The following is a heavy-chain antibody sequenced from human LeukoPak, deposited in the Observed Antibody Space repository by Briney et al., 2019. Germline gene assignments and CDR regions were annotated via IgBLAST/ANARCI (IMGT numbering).Heavy chain of an antibody. J-gene: IGHJ4*02. CDR3: AREQPERLYFDY. CDR1: GFTFSSYG. V-gene: IGHV3-33*01. CDR2: IWYDGSNK. Sequence: GGSLRLSCAASGFTFSSYGMHWVRQAPGKGLEWVAVIWYDGSNKYYADSVKGRFTISRDNSKNTLYLQMNSLRAEDTAVYYCAREQPERLYFDYWGQGTLVTVSS. D-gene: IGHD1-1*01.